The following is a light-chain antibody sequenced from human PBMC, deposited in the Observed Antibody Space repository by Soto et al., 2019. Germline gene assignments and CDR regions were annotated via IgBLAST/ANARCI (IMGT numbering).Light chain of an antibody. CDR1: SNDVGGNNY. CDR2: EVS. V-gene: IGLV2-14*01. J-gene: IGLJ1*01. CDR3: SSYTNTNTRV. Sequence: QSVLTQPASVSGSPGQSITISCTGTSNDVGGNNYVSWYQQHPDKAPKLVIYEVSNRPSGVSNRFAGSKSDSTASLTISGLLAEDEADYYCSSYTNTNTRVFGSGTKVTVL.